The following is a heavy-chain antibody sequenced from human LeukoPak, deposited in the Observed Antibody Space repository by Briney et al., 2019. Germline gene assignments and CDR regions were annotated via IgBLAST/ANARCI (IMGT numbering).Heavy chain of an antibody. Sequence: PSETLSLTCTVSGGSISSYYWSWIRQPPGKGLEWIGYIYYSGSTNYNPSLKSRVTISVDTSKNQFSLNLSSVTAADTAVYYCARRVTLVRGIYYNGMDVWGQGTTVTVSS. V-gene: IGHV4-59*01. D-gene: IGHD3-10*01. CDR1: GGSISSYY. J-gene: IGHJ6*02. CDR3: ARRVTLVRGIYYNGMDV. CDR2: IYYSGST.